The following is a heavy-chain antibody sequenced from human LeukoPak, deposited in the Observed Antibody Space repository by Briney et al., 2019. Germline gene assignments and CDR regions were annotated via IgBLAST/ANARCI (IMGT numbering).Heavy chain of an antibody. CDR3: ARGEMATIEDAFDI. J-gene: IGHJ3*02. CDR1: GASISSDY. D-gene: IGHD5-24*01. Sequence: SETLSLTCIVSGASISSDYWSWIRQPPGKGLEWIGYIFFSGSTNYNPSLKSRVTMSVDTSKNRFSLNLSSVTAADTAVYYCARGEMATIEDAFDIWGQGTMVTVSS. CDR2: IFFSGST. V-gene: IGHV4-59*01.